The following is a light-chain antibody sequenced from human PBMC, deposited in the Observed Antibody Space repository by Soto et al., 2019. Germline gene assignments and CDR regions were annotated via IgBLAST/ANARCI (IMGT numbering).Light chain of an antibody. V-gene: IGKV3-20*01. CDR3: QQYARPPFA. Sequence: EIVLTQSPGTLSLSPGDRATLSCRASQRVSNSYLAWYQQKPGQAPRLLIYDASTRAAGVPDRVTGGGSGTDFTLTINALEPEDFALYFCQQYARPPFAFGQGTRLEI. J-gene: IGKJ2*01. CDR2: DAS. CDR1: QRVSNSY.